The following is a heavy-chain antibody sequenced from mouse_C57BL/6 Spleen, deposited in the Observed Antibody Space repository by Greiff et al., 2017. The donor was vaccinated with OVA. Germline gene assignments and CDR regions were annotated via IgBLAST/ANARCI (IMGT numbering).Heavy chain of an antibody. D-gene: IGHD2-1*01. V-gene: IGHV2-2*01. CDR2: IWSGGST. CDR3: ARIYYGNYDAMDY. CDR1: GFSLTSYG. J-gene: IGHJ4*01. Sequence: VKVVESGPGLVQPSQSLSITCTVSGFSLTSYGVHWVRQSPGKGLEWLGVIWSGGSTDYNAAFISRLSISKDNSKSQVFFTMNSLQADDTAIYYCARIYYGNYDAMDYWGQGTSVTVSS.